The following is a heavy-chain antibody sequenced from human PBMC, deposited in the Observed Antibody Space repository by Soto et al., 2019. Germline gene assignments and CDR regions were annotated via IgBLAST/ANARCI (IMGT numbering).Heavy chain of an antibody. CDR1: GGTFSSYA. J-gene: IGHJ4*02. CDR2: IIPIFGTA. D-gene: IGHD2-2*03. CDR3: ARDSGYCSSTSCYEGDY. Sequence: QVQLVQSGAEVKKPGSSVKVSCKASGGTFSSYAISWVRQAPGQGLEWMGGIIPIFGTANYAQKFQGRVTITPDESTSTDYMELSSLRSEDTAVYYCARDSGYCSSTSCYEGDYWGQGTLVTVSS. V-gene: IGHV1-69*01.